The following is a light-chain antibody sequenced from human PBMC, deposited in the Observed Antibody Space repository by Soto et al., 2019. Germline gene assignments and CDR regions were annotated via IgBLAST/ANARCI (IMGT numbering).Light chain of an antibody. CDR2: GAS. CDR1: QTISKS. Sequence: DIQMTQSPSSLSASVGDTISITCRSFQTISKSLNWYQQRPGKAPKLLIFGASTLHNGVPPRFSGLGSGTRFTLTIINLQPEDAAAYYCQQSYSVPYTFGQGTKVDIK. V-gene: IGKV1-39*01. J-gene: IGKJ2*01. CDR3: QQSYSVPYT.